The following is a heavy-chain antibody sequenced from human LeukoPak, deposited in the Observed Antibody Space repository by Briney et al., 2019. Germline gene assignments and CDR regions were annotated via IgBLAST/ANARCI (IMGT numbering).Heavy chain of an antibody. CDR3: AKDLQLLALGEYYYGMDV. Sequence: GGSLRLSCAASGFTLSSYCMHWVRQAPGKGLEWIADISYDGSNKYYADSVKGRFTISRDNSKNTLYLQMNSLRAEDTAVYYCAKDLQLLALGEYYYGMDVWGKGTTVTVSS. V-gene: IGHV3-30*18. CDR1: GFTLSSYC. J-gene: IGHJ6*04. CDR2: ISYDGSNK. D-gene: IGHD3-16*01.